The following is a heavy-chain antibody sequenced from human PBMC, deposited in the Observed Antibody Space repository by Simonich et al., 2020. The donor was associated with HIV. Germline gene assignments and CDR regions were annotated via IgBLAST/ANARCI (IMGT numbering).Heavy chain of an antibody. CDR2: IYYSGST. Sequence: QVQLQQWGAGLLKPSETLSLTCAVYGGSFSGSYSSWIRQPPGKGLEWIGSIYYSGSTDYNPDLKSQATISVDTSKTQFSLKLRYVTAADTAVYYCARRRYSSSVGGYFDYWGQGTLVTVSS. CDR1: GGSFSGSY. CDR3: ARRRYSSSVGGYFDY. V-gene: IGHV4-34*01. D-gene: IGHD6-13*01. J-gene: IGHJ4*02.